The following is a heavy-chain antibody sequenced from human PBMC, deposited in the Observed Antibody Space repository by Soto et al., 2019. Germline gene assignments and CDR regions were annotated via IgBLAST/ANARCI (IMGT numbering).Heavy chain of an antibody. CDR1: GGSISSYY. CDR2: IYTSGST. J-gene: IGHJ5*02. D-gene: IGHD3-22*01. V-gene: IGHV4-4*07. Sequence: NPSETLSLTCTVSGGSISSYYWSWIRQPAGKGLEWIGRIYTSGSTNYNPSLKSRVTMSVDTSKNQFSLKLSSVTAADTAVYYCARDHRDSSGYYPYNWFDPWGQGTLVTVSS. CDR3: ARDHRDSSGYYPYNWFDP.